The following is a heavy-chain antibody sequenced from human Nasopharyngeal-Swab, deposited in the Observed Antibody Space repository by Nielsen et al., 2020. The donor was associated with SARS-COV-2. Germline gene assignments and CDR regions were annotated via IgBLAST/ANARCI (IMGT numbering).Heavy chain of an antibody. CDR1: GGSISSYY. V-gene: IGHV4-59*01. Sequence: SETLSLTCTVSGGSISSYYWSWIRQPPGKGLEWIGYIYYSGSTNYNPSLKSRVTTSVDTSKNQFSLKLSSVTAADTAVYYCARESINAFDIWGQGTMVTVSS. J-gene: IGHJ3*02. CDR2: IYYSGST. CDR3: ARESINAFDI.